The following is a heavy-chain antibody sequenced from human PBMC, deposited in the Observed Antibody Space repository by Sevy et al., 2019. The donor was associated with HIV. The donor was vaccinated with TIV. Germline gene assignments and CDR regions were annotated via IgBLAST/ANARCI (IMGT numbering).Heavy chain of an antibody. J-gene: IGHJ6*02. Sequence: TSVKASCKTSGYTFSSHDINWVRQAPGQGLEWMGWMNPNNGNTGYVQKFQDRVTMTRDSSIATAYMELRGLTSDDTAVYYCARDPSGNYLTPHYRDYYGLDVWGQGTAVTVSS. CDR2: MNPNNGNT. CDR1: GYTFSSHD. V-gene: IGHV1-8*01. CDR3: ARDPSGNYLTPHYRDYYGLDV. D-gene: IGHD1-7*01.